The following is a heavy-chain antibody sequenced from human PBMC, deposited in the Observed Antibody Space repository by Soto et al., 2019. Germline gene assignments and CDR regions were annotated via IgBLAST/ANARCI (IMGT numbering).Heavy chain of an antibody. Sequence: SVKVSCKASGGTFSSYAISWVRQAPGQGLEWMGGIIPIFGTANYAQKFQGRVTITADESTSTAYMELSSLRSEDTAAYYCARSYDSSGYFDYWGQGTLVTVSS. D-gene: IGHD3-22*01. CDR1: GGTFSSYA. V-gene: IGHV1-69*13. CDR3: ARSYDSSGYFDY. J-gene: IGHJ4*02. CDR2: IIPIFGTA.